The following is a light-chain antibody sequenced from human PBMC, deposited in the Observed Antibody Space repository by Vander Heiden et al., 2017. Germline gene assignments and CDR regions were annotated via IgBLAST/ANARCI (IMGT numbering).Light chain of an antibody. J-gene: IGKJ2*01. V-gene: IGKV1-5*03. CDR1: QSISSW. CDR3: QQYNSYSYT. Sequence: DIQMTQSPSTLSASVGDRVTITCRASQSISSWLAWYQQKPGKAPKLLTYKASSLESGVPSRFSGSGSGTEFTLTISGLQPDDFATYYCQQYNSYSYTFGQGTKLEIK. CDR2: KAS.